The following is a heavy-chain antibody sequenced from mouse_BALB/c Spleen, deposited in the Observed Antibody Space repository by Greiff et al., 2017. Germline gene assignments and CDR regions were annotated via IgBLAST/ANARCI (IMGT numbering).Heavy chain of an antibody. D-gene: IGHD4-1*02. CDR3: PATGTREAWFAY. Sequence: VQLQQSGAELVRSGASVKLSCTASGFNIKDYYMHWVKQRPEQGLEWIGWIDPENGDTEYAPKFQGKATMTADTSSNTAYLQLSSLTSEDTAVYYCPATGTREAWFAYWGQGTLVTVSA. V-gene: IGHV14-4*02. CDR2: IDPENGDT. CDR1: GFNIKDYY. J-gene: IGHJ3*01.